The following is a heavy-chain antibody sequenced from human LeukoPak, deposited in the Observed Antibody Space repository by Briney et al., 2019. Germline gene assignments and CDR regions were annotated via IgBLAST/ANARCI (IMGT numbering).Heavy chain of an antibody. CDR2: IKQDGSQK. CDR3: AREDWGPDY. Sequence: GGSLRLSCAASGFTFTGYWMVWVRQAPGKGLEWVANIKQDGSQKHYVDSVKGRFTISRDNAKKSLYPQMSNLRAEDTGVYYCAREDWGPDYWGQGTLVTVSS. D-gene: IGHD7-27*01. V-gene: IGHV3-7*01. J-gene: IGHJ4*02. CDR1: GFTFTGYW.